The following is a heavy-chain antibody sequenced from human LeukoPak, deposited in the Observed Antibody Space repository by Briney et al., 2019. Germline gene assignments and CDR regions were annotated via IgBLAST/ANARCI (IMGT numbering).Heavy chain of an antibody. J-gene: IGHJ4*02. CDR3: ARDVRGPTGYDSIGRDTFDY. V-gene: IGHV3-30*04. CDR2: IFFDGSMQ. CDR1: GFTFSNYA. D-gene: IGHD3-22*01. Sequence: QSGGSLRLSCAASGFTFSNYAMHWVRQAPGKGLEWVAVIFFDGSMQYFADSVKGRFTISRDNSKNTLYVQMNSLGAEDTAVYYCARDVRGPTGYDSIGRDTFDYWGQGTLVTVSS.